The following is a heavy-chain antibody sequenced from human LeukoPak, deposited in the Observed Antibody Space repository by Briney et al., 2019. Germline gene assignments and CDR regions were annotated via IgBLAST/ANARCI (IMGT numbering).Heavy chain of an antibody. Sequence: GGSLRLSCAASGFTFSYYWMTWVRQAPGEGLEWVANLRPDGRDKYYAASVKGRFTISRDNAKNSLYLQMNGLRADDTAIYYCARDAYDDASESWGQGTLVTVSS. CDR3: ARDAYDDASES. J-gene: IGHJ5*02. D-gene: IGHD3-3*01. CDR1: GFTFSYYW. CDR2: LRPDGRDK. V-gene: IGHV3-7*01.